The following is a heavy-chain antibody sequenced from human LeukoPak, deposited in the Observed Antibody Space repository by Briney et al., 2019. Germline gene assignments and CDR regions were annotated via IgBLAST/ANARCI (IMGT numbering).Heavy chain of an antibody. V-gene: IGHV3-23*01. Sequence: GGSLRLSCAASGFTFSSYAMSWVRQSPGKGLEWVSGISGNGDNTYYADSVKGRFTISRDNSKNTLYLQMNSLRAEDTAVYYCARVPPTAAEYYFDYWGQGTLVTVSS. CDR3: ARVPPTAAEYYFDY. CDR2: ISGNGDNT. D-gene: IGHD6-13*01. J-gene: IGHJ4*02. CDR1: GFTFSSYA.